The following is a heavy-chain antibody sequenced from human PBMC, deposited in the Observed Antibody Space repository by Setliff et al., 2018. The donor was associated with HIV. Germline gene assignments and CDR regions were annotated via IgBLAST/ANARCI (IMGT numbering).Heavy chain of an antibody. CDR1: GYSFTSYW. CDR2: IYPGESDT. V-gene: IGHV5-51*01. CDR3: ARRVGYCSGGSCSHFDY. Sequence: GESLKISCKGSGYSFTSYWIGWVRQMPGKGLEWMGIIYPGESDTRYSPSFQGQVTISADKSISTAYLQWSSLKASDTAMYYCARRVGYCSGGSCSHFDYWGQGTLVTVSS. J-gene: IGHJ4*02. D-gene: IGHD2-15*01.